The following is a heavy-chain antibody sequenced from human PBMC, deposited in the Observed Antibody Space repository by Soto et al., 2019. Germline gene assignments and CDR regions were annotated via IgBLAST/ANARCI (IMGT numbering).Heavy chain of an antibody. CDR1: GGSISSYY. CDR2: IYYSGST. D-gene: IGHD2-2*01. CDR3: ARVVVPAAMVDY. Sequence: SETLSLTCTVSGGSISSYYWSWIRQPPGKGLEWIGYIYYSGSTNYNPSLKSRVTISVDTSKNQFSLKLSSVTAADTAVYYCARVVVPAAMVDYWGQGTLVTVSS. J-gene: IGHJ4*02. V-gene: IGHV4-59*01.